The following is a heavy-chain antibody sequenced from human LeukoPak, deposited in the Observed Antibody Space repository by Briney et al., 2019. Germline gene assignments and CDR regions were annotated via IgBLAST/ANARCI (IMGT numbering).Heavy chain of an antibody. CDR2: ISWNSGSI. CDR1: GFTFDDYA. CDR3: ARGRCPEGRYCGYFDY. J-gene: IGHJ4*02. Sequence: GGSLRLPCAASGFTFDDYAMHWVRQAPGKGLEWVSGISWNSGSIGYADSVKGRFTISRDNAKNSLYLQMNSLRAEDTAVYYCARGRCPEGRYCGYFDYWGQGTLVTVSS. D-gene: IGHD6-19*01. V-gene: IGHV3-9*01.